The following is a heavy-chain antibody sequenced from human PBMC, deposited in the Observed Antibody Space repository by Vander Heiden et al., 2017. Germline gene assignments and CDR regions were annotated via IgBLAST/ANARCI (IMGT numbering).Heavy chain of an antibody. Sequence: EVQLVESGGGLVQPGGSLRLSCAASGFTFSSYEMTWVRQAPGKGLEWVAYVNNGANDIHYADSVKGRFIISRDNARNSLHLEMNRLRAEDTALYYCVRAVAAGGLDFWGQGTLGTVSS. CDR1: GFTFSSYE. V-gene: IGHV3-48*03. D-gene: IGHD6-13*01. CDR2: VNNGANDI. CDR3: VRAVAAGGLDF. J-gene: IGHJ4*02.